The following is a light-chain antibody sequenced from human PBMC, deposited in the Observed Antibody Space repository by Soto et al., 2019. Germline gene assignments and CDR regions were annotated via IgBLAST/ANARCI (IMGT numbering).Light chain of an antibody. CDR3: SSYTSSSTIVV. CDR2: DVS. V-gene: IGLV2-14*01. J-gene: IGLJ2*01. CDR1: SSDIGGYNY. Sequence: QYALTQPASVSGSPGQSITISCTGTSSDIGGYNYVSWYQQHPGKAPKLMIYDVSNRPSVVSNRFSGSKSGNTASLTISGLQAEDEADYYCSSYTSSSTIVVFGGGTKLTVL.